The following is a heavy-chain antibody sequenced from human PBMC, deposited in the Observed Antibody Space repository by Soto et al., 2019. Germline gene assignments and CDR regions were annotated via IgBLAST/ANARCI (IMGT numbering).Heavy chain of an antibody. CDR2: MNPNSGNT. J-gene: IGHJ6*02. D-gene: IGHD6-13*01. CDR3: ARAVQRYSSRRPYGMDV. Sequence: QVQLVQSGAEVKKPGASVKVSCKASGYTFTSYDINWVRQATGQGLEWMGWMNPNSGNTGYAQKFQGRVTMTRNTAISTAYMELSSLRSEDTAVYYCARAVQRYSSRRPYGMDVWGQGTTVTVSS. CDR1: GYTFTSYD. V-gene: IGHV1-8*01.